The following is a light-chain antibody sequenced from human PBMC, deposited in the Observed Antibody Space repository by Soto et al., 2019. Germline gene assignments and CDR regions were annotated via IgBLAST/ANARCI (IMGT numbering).Light chain of an antibody. Sequence: DIQMTQSPSSVSASAGDRVSITCRASQGISNWLAWYQQKPGRAPHLLIYTGSSLQSAVPSRFSSSGSGTNFTLTISSLQHEDVATYYRRQPNSIPLTFGGGTKVEIK. CDR3: RQPNSIPLT. CDR1: QGISNW. J-gene: IGKJ4*01. CDR2: TGS. V-gene: IGKV1-12*01.